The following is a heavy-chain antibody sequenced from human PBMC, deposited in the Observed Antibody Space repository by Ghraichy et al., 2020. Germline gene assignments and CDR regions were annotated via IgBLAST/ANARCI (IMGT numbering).Heavy chain of an antibody. J-gene: IGHJ4*02. V-gene: IGHV3-23*01. CDR2: ISGSGGST. Sequence: GESLNISCAASGFTFSSYAMSWVRQAPGKGLEWVSAISGSGGSTYYADSVKGRVTISRDNSKNTLYLQMNSLRAEDTVVYSCAKVLWSMLVAAHDYWGQGTLFTVSS. D-gene: IGHD2-15*01. CDR3: AKVLWSMLVAAHDY. CDR1: GFTFSSYA.